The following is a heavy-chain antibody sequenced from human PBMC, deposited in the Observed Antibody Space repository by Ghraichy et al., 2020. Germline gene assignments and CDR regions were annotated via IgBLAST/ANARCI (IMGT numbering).Heavy chain of an antibody. J-gene: IGHJ4*02. CDR3: ARAIPYYDFWSGRPRPNDY. V-gene: IGHV3-23*01. CDR1: GFTFSSLA. CDR2: ISGDAKGT. D-gene: IGHD3-3*01. Sequence: GGSLRLSCAASGFTFSSLAMSWVRQAPGKGLEWVSLISGDAKGTHYADSVKGRFTISRDNSKNTLYLQMSSLRVDDTAVYYCARAIPYYDFWSGRPRPNDYWGQGTLVTVSS.